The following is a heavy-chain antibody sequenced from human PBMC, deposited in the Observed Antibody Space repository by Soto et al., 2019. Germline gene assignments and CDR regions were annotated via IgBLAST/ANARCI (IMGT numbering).Heavy chain of an antibody. Sequence: SETLSLTCTVSGGSISSSSYYWGWIRQPPGKGLEWIGSIYYSGSTYYNPSLKSRVTISVDTSKNQFSLKLSSVTAADTALYYCATIGDYSDSSGYFDYWGQGTLVT. CDR1: GGSISSSSYY. J-gene: IGHJ4*02. V-gene: IGHV4-39*01. CDR3: ATIGDYSDSSGYFDY. CDR2: IYYSGST. D-gene: IGHD3-22*01.